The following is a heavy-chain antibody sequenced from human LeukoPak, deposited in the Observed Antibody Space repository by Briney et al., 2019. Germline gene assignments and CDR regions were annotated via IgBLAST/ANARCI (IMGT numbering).Heavy chain of an antibody. CDR1: GFTFSSYG. CDR3: AKGEEGYCSRNSCHEYFHQ. J-gene: IGHJ1*01. Sequence: GKSLRLSCAASGFTFSSYGMHWVRQAPGKGLEWVAVIWYDGSNQYYADYVKSRFTISRGNFKNTLYLQLNRLRAEDTAVYYCAKGEEGYCSRNSCHEYFHQGGEGTRVSVSS. CDR2: IWYDGSNQ. V-gene: IGHV3-33*06. D-gene: IGHD2-15*01.